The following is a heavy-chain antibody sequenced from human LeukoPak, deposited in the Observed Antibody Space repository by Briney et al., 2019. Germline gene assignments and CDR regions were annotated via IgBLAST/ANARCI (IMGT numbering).Heavy chain of an antibody. CDR2: INSDGSST. CDR3: ARDILLWFGEYYGMDV. V-gene: IGHV3-74*01. D-gene: IGHD3-10*01. J-gene: IGHJ6*02. CDR1: GFTFNSYS. Sequence: GGSLRLSCAASGFTFNSYSMNWVRQTPGKGLEWVSRINSDGSSTSYADSVKGRFTISRDNAKNTLYLQMNSLRAEDTAVYYCARDILLWFGEYYGMDVWGQGTTVTVSS.